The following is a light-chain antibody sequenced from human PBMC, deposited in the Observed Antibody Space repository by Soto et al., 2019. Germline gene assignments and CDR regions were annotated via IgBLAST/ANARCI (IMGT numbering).Light chain of an antibody. CDR2: EVS. CDR1: SSDVGGYNY. Sequence: QSALTQPASVSGSPGQSITISCTGTSSDVGGYNYVSGYQQHPGKAPKLIIYEVSNRRSGVSNRFSGSKSGNTASLTISGLQAEDEADYYCNSYTSKSTGVFGTGTKLTVL. V-gene: IGLV2-14*01. CDR3: NSYTSKSTGV. J-gene: IGLJ1*01.